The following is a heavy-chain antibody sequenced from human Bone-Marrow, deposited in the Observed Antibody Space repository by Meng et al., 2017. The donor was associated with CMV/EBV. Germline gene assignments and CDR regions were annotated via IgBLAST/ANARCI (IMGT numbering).Heavy chain of an antibody. CDR2: VNANSGGT. CDR1: GYTVTGYY. Sequence: GQLVQAGDEVKKPGAAGKVSCKASGYTVTGYYMHWVRQAPGQGLEWMGWVNANSGGTNYAQKFQGRVTMTRDTSISTAYMELSRLRSDDTAVYYCARGAWYYDSSGYSAFWGQGTLVTVSS. V-gene: IGHV1-2*02. J-gene: IGHJ4*02. CDR3: ARGAWYYDSSGYSAF. D-gene: IGHD3-22*01.